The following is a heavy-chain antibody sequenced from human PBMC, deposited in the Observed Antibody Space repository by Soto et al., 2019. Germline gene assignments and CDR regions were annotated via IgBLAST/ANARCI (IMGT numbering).Heavy chain of an antibody. D-gene: IGHD1-1*01. CDR3: ARDLGAWKFDY. CDR2: ISYDGSNQ. V-gene: IGHV3-30-3*01. J-gene: IGHJ4*02. CDR1: GFTFSSHA. Sequence: QVQVVESGGGEVQPGRSLRLSCAASGFTFSSHAMHWVRQAPGKGLEWVAFISYDGSNQHYADSVKGRFTISRDNSENTLYLQMNSLRGEDTAMYYCARDLGAWKFDYWGQGTLVTVSS.